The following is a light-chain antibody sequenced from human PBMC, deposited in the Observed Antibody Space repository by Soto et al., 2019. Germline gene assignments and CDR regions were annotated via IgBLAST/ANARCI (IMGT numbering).Light chain of an antibody. CDR2: ETD. V-gene: IGLV1-40*01. Sequence: QSVLTQPPSVSGAPGQRVTITCTGSGTNIGASYDVYWYQHLPGAAPKLLIYETDNRPSGVPDRFSASRSGASASLAIAELQTGDEGDYYCQSYGSGLSVVFGGGTKVTVL. CDR3: QSYGSGLSVV. CDR1: GTNIGASYD. J-gene: IGLJ2*01.